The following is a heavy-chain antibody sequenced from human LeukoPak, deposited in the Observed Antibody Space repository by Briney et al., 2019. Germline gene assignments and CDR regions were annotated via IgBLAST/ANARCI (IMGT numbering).Heavy chain of an antibody. CDR1: XXXXXSYX. D-gene: IGHD4-17*01. J-gene: IGHJ4*02. CDR3: ARDYGDYGGLGY. CDR2: ISSSSSYI. Sequence: PGGXXXXSXXXXXXXXXSYXMNWVRQAPGKGLEWVSSISSSSSYIYYADSVKGRFTISRDNAKNSLYLQMNSLRAEDTAVYYCARDYGDYGGLGYWGQGTLVTVSS. V-gene: IGHV3-21*01.